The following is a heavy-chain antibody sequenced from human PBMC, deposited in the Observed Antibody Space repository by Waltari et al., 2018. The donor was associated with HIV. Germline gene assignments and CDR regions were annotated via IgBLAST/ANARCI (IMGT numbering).Heavy chain of an antibody. CDR1: GLSFSNHA. V-gene: IGHV3-23*01. Sequence: DVQLSESGGGLVQPGVSLRLSCADSGLSFSNHAMTWVRQAPGKGLEWVSTISGGADETHYSASVRGRFTISRYNSKITLYLQMNSLRVDDTALYYCARGTINTGYNTFWYFDLWGRGTLVTSPQ. D-gene: IGHD3-9*01. CDR2: ISGGADET. CDR3: ARGTINTGYNTFWYFDL. J-gene: IGHJ2*01.